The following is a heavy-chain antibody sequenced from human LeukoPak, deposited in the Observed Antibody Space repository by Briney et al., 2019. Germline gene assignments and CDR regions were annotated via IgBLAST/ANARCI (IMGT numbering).Heavy chain of an antibody. CDR3: ARDRERDVAGFEIDY. J-gene: IGHJ4*02. Sequence: ASVKVSCKASGYTFTDYYIYWVRQAPGQGLEWMGWINAKSGGAISAQKFQGRVTMTRDTSISTTYMELSSLTSDDTAVYFCARDRERDVAGFEIDYWGKGTMVTVSS. D-gene: IGHD6-19*01. CDR2: INAKSGGA. V-gene: IGHV1-2*02. CDR1: GYTFTDYY.